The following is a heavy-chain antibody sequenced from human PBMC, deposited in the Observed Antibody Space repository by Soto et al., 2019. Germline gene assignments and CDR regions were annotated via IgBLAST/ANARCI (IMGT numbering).Heavy chain of an antibody. J-gene: IGHJ4*02. D-gene: IGHD4-4*01. Sequence: SETLSLTCAVYGGSFSGYYWSWIRQPPGKGLEWIGEINHSGSTNYNPSLKSRVTISVDTSKNQFSLKLSSVTAADTAVYYCARSENSNQVYYFDYWGQGTLVTVS. CDR2: INHSGST. CDR3: ARSENSNQVYYFDY. V-gene: IGHV4-34*01. CDR1: GGSFSGYY.